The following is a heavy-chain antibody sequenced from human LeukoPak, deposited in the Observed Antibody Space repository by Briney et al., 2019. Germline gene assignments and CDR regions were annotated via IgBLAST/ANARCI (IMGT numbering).Heavy chain of an antibody. CDR3: ANYRQSITAAGNSREFADY. CDR2: ISGSGGST. CDR1: GFSFSSYN. Sequence: GGSLRLSCAASGFSFSSYNMNWVRQAPGKGLEWVSSISGSGGSTDYSDSVKGRFTSSRDNSKNTLYLQMNSLRAEDTAVYYCANYRQSITAAGNSREFADYWGQGTLVTVSS. V-gene: IGHV3-23*01. J-gene: IGHJ4*02. D-gene: IGHD6-13*01.